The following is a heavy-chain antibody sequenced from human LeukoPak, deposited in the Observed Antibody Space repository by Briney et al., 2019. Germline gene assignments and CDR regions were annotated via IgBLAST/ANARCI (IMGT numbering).Heavy chain of an antibody. CDR2: IYHSGST. D-gene: IGHD4-17*01. CDR3: ARPSTPLYGDYSFDY. Sequence: SETLSLTCAVSGGSISSSNWWSWVRQPPGKGLEWIGEIYHSGSTNYNPSLKSRVTISVDKSKNQFSLKLSSVTAADTAVYYCARPSTPLYGDYSFDYWGQGTLVTVSS. V-gene: IGHV4-4*02. CDR1: GGSISSSNW. J-gene: IGHJ4*02.